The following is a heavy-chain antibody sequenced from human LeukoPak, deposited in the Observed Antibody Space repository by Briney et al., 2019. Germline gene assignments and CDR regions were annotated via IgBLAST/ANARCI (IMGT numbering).Heavy chain of an antibody. J-gene: IGHJ4*02. CDR3: ARSFYGGPFDY. Sequence: AAVKVSCKASGYTFTGYYMHWVRQAPGQGLEWMGWINPNSGGTNYAQKFQGRVTMTRDTSISTAYMELSRLRSDDTAVYYRARSFYGGPFDYWGQGTLVTVSS. V-gene: IGHV1-2*02. CDR2: INPNSGGT. D-gene: IGHD4-23*01. CDR1: GYTFTGYY.